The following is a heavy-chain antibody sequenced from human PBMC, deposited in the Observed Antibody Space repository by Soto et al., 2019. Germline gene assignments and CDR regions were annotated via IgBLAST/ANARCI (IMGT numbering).Heavy chain of an antibody. CDR2: MNPNSGNT. CDR1: GYTFTSYD. V-gene: IGHV1-8*01. Sequence: ASVKVSCKASGYTFTSYDINWVRQATGQGLEWMGWMNPNSGNTGYAQKFQGRVTMTRNTSISTAYMELSSLRSEDTVVYYCARGLRTYYDFSCYMDVWGKGTTVTVSS. J-gene: IGHJ6*03. CDR3: ARGLRTYYDFSCYMDV. D-gene: IGHD3-3*01.